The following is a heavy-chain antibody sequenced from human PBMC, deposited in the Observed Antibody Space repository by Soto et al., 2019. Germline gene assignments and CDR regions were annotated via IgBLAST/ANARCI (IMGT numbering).Heavy chain of an antibody. CDR3: ARGSVVMSAIRAFDY. CDR1: GGSISGHY. V-gene: IGHV4-59*11. D-gene: IGHD2-21*01. Sequence: PSETLALTCTVSGGSISGHYWSWLRQAPGKGLEWIGYVYHTGFTNYNPPHKSRVTTAVDTSKKQISLRLTSVTAADTAVYYCARGSVVMSAIRAFDYWGQGILVTVSS. CDR2: VYHTGFT. J-gene: IGHJ4*02.